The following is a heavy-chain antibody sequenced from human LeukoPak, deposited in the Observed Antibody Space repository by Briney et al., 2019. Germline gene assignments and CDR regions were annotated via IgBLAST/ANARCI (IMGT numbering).Heavy chain of an antibody. J-gene: IGHJ4*02. D-gene: IGHD1-7*01. CDR2: IYWNDDK. V-gene: IGHV2-5*01. CDR1: GFSLSTSGVG. Sequence: SGPTLVKPTQTLTLTCTFSGFSLSTSGVGVGWIRQPPGKALEWLALIYWNDDKRYSPSLKSRLTITKDTSKNQVVLTMTNVDPVDTATYYCAQKRRGWNSFYFDYWGQGTLVTVSS. CDR3: AQKRRGWNSFYFDY.